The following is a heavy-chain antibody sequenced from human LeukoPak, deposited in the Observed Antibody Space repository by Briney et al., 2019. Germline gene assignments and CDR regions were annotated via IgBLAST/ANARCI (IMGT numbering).Heavy chain of an antibody. D-gene: IGHD3-22*01. J-gene: IGHJ4*02. CDR1: GYTFTGYY. CDR3: ARLLQSLVIRRPGGFDY. Sequence: GASVKVSCKASGYTFTGYYMHWVRQAPGQGLEWMGWINPNSGGTNYAQKFQGRVTMTRDTSISTAYMELSRLRSDDAAVYYCARLLQSLVIRRPGGFDYWGQGTLVTVSS. V-gene: IGHV1-2*02. CDR2: INPNSGGT.